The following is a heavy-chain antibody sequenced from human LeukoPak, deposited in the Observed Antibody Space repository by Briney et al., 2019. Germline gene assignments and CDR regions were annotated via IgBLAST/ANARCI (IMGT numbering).Heavy chain of an antibody. Sequence: GGSLRLSCAASGFSFSSYAVHWVRQAPGKGLEWVAIVSYDGSNKYYADSVKGRFTISRDNSKNTLYLQMNSLRAKDTAVYYCARDSPSRDSSDYMDVWGKGTTVTVSS. CDR3: ARDSPSRDSSDYMDV. V-gene: IGHV3-30*04. CDR1: GFSFSSYA. D-gene: IGHD6-6*01. J-gene: IGHJ6*03. CDR2: VSYDGSNK.